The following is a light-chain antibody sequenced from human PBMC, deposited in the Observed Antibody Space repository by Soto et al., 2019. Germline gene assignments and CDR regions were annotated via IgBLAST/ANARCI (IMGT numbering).Light chain of an antibody. CDR3: QHYVNSRWT. CDR1: QSVTSSQ. Sequence: EIVLTQSPGTLSLSPGERATLSCRASQSVTSSQLAWYQQTPGQAPRLLIFAASNRATGIPDRFSGSGSGPDFTLTINGLQPEDVAVYCCQHYVNSRWTLGQGTKVDIK. J-gene: IGKJ1*01. V-gene: IGKV3-20*01. CDR2: AAS.